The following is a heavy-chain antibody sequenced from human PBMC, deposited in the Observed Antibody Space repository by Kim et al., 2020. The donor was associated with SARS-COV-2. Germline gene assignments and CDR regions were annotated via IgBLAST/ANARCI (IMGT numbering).Heavy chain of an antibody. CDR1: GFTFDDYA. CDR2: ISWNSGSI. CDR3: AKDIGWFGELLSWGFDP. J-gene: IGHJ5*02. V-gene: IGHV3-9*01. D-gene: IGHD3-10*01. Sequence: GGSLRLSCAASGFTFDDYAMHWVRQAPGKGLEWVSGISWNSGSIGYADSVKGRFTISRDNAKNSLYLQMNSLRAEDTALYYCAKDIGWFGELLSWGFDPWGQGTLVTVSS.